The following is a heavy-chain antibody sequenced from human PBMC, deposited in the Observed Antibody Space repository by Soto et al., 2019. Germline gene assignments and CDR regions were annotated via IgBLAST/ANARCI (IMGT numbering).Heavy chain of an antibody. V-gene: IGHV3-30-3*01. CDR1: GFTFSGYS. CDR3: AREVVLTEWYFDN. CDR2: TSSDGGTK. J-gene: IGHJ4*02. Sequence: QVQLMESGGGVVQPGESLRLSYATSGFTFSGYSMHWFRRAPDKGLEWVAVTSSDGGTKFYADSVKGRFTVSRDNSKNTLYLQMNSLRPEDTAVYYCAREVVLTEWYFDNWGQGILVTVSS. D-gene: IGHD2-21*01.